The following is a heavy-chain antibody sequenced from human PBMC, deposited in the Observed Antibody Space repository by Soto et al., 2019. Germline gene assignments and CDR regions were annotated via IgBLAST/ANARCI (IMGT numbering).Heavy chain of an antibody. D-gene: IGHD5-12*01. V-gene: IGHV3-30*18. Sequence: QVRLVESGGGVVQPGRSLRLSCAASGFTFSSYGMHWVRQAPGKGLEWVAVISYDGSNKYYADSVKGRFTISRDNSKNTLYLQMNSLRAEDTAVYYCAKDLYSGYDWENAFDIWGQGTMVTVSS. CDR2: ISYDGSNK. CDR1: GFTFSSYG. J-gene: IGHJ3*02. CDR3: AKDLYSGYDWENAFDI.